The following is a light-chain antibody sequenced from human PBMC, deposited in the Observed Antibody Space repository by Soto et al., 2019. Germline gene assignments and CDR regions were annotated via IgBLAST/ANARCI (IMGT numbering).Light chain of an antibody. J-gene: IGKJ1*01. CDR3: QQYNKWRT. Sequence: DIEMTQSPSTLSASVGDRVSITCRASQSISSWLAWYQQKPGKAPKLLIYDASSLESGVPSRFSGSGSGTQFTLSISSLQPDDFATYYCQQYNKWRTFGQGTKVEVK. CDR1: QSISSW. V-gene: IGKV1-5*01. CDR2: DAS.